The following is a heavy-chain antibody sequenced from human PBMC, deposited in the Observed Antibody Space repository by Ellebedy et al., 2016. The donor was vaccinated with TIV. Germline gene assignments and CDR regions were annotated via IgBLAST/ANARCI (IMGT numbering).Heavy chain of an antibody. CDR2: IIPIFGTA. V-gene: IGHV1-69*13. D-gene: IGHD2-2*01. CDR3: ARGSSDCSSASCPFDY. Sequence: SMKVSCXASGGTFSSSSISWVRQAPGQGLEWMGGIIPIFGTANYAQSFQGRVTITADESTSTAYMELSSLRSEDTAMYYCARGSSDCSSASCPFDYWGQGTLVTVSS. J-gene: IGHJ4*02. CDR1: GGTFSSSS.